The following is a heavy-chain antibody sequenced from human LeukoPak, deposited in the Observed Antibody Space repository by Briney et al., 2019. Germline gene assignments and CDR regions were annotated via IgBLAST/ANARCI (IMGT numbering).Heavy chain of an antibody. CDR1: GYSFTTYE. CDR2: VHPDTGYA. Sequence: ATVSVSCKTSGYSFTTYEISWVRQAAGQGLEWMGWVHPDTGYADYAQKFQGRVTMTSDTTISTAYMELSSLRSDDTAVYFCARGPRNDPWGQGTLVPVSS. CDR3: ARGPRNDP. V-gene: IGHV1-8*01. J-gene: IGHJ5*02. D-gene: IGHD1-14*01.